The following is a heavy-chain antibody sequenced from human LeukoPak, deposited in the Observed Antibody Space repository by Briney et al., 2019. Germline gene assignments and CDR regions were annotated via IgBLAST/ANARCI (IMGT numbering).Heavy chain of an antibody. D-gene: IGHD6-19*01. CDR2: ISSSSSYI. J-gene: IGHJ5*02. Sequence: GGSLRLSCAASGFTFSSYSMNWVRQAPGKGPEWVSSISSSSSYIYYADSVKGRFTISRDNAKNSLYLQMNSLRAEDTAVYYCARDRGLIAVAGTSEWFDPWGQGTLVTVSS. CDR1: GFTFSSYS. V-gene: IGHV3-21*01. CDR3: ARDRGLIAVAGTSEWFDP.